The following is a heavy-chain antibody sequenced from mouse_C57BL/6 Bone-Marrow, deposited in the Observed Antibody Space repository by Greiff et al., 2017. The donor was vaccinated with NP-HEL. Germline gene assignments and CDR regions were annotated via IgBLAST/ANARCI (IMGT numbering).Heavy chain of an antibody. CDR1: GYTFTSYG. Sequence: VKLVESGAELARPGASVKLSCKASGYTFTSYGISWVKQRTGQGLEWIGEIYPRSGNTYYTEKFKGKATLTADKSSSTAYMELRSLTSEDSAVYFCAGLYGSSFDYWGQGTTLTVSS. V-gene: IGHV1-81*01. CDR2: IYPRSGNT. J-gene: IGHJ2*01. CDR3: AGLYGSSFDY. D-gene: IGHD1-1*01.